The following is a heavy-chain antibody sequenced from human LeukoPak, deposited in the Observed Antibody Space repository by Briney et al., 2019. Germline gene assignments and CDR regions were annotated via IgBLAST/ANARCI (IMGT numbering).Heavy chain of an antibody. Sequence: GGSLRLSCAASGFTFSSYAMSWVRQAPGKGLEWVSAISASSGSTYYADSVKGRFTISRDNSKNTLYLQMNSLRAEDTAVYYCANLPLWFGELLDFDYWGQGTLVTVSS. CDR1: GFTFSSYA. CDR3: ANLPLWFGELLDFDY. V-gene: IGHV3-23*01. D-gene: IGHD3-10*01. J-gene: IGHJ4*02. CDR2: ISASSGST.